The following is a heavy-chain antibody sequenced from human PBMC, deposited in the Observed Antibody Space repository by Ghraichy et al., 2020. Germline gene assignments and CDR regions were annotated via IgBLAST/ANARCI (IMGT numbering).Heavy chain of an antibody. D-gene: IGHD2-15*01. J-gene: IGHJ6*03. CDR1: GGSISSYY. Sequence: SETLSLTCTVSGGSISSYYWSWIRQPAGKGLEWIGRIFTSGSTNYNPSLKSRVTMSVDTSKNQFSLKLSSVTAADTAVYYCARVGSTPFTYYYYYMDVWGKGTTVTVSS. CDR3: ARVGSTPFTYYYYYMDV. V-gene: IGHV4-4*07. CDR2: IFTSGST.